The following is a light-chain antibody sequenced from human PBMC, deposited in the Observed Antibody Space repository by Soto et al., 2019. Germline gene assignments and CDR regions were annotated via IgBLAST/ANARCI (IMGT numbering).Light chain of an antibody. CDR3: SSYTSSSTRV. CDR2: EVT. CDR1: SSDVGGYNY. J-gene: IGLJ1*01. Sequence: SALTQPASVSGSPGQSIAISCTGSSSDVGGYNYVSWYQQHPGKAPQLIIYEVTNRPSGVSNRFSGSKSGNTASLTISGLQAEDEADYYCSSYTSSSTRVFGTGTKVTVL. V-gene: IGLV2-14*01.